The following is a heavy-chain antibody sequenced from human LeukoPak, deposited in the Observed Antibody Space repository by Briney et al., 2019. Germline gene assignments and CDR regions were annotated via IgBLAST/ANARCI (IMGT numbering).Heavy chain of an antibody. CDR3: ARIVGALDYFDY. CDR2: IYYSGST. Sequence: SETLSLTCTVSGGSISSSSYYWGWIRQPPGKGLEWIGRIYYSGSTYYNPSLKSRVTISVDTSKNQFSLKLSSVTAADTAVYYCARIVGALDYFDYWGQGTLVTVSS. D-gene: IGHD1-26*01. CDR1: GGSISSSSYY. J-gene: IGHJ4*02. V-gene: IGHV4-39*01.